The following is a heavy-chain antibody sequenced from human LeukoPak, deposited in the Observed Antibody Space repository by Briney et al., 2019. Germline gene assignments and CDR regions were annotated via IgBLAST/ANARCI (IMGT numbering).Heavy chain of an antibody. Sequence: RPGGSLRLSCAASGFTFSSYAMSWVRQAPGKGLEWVSGISGSDRTTYYADSVKGRFTISRDNSKNTLYLQMNSLRAEDTAVYYCARGGGHNWFDPWGQGTLVTVSS. D-gene: IGHD3-16*01. CDR1: GFTFSSYA. CDR2: ISGSDRTT. CDR3: ARGGGHNWFDP. J-gene: IGHJ5*02. V-gene: IGHV3-23*01.